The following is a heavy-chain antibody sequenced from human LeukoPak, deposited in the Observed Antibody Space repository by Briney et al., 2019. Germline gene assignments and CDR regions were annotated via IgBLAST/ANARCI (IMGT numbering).Heavy chain of an antibody. J-gene: IGHJ4*02. CDR2: IYHSGST. V-gene: IGHV4-38-2*02. CDR1: GYSISSGYY. CDR3: ASSSCSGGSCYSVYGY. D-gene: IGHD2-15*01. Sequence: SETLSLTCTVSGYSISSGYYWGWIRQPPGKGLEWIGSIYHSGSTYYNPSLKSRVTISVDTSKNQFSLKLSSVTAADTAVYYCASSSCSGGSCYSVYGYWGQGTLVTVSS.